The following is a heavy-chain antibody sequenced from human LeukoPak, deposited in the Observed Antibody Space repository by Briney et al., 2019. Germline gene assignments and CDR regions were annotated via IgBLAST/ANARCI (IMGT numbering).Heavy chain of an antibody. D-gene: IGHD3-22*01. J-gene: IGHJ3*02. CDR3: ARRKISTGRITMIRHAFDI. CDR2: INHSGST. CDR1: GGSFSGYY. Sequence: SETLSLTCAVYGGSFSGYYWSWIRQPPGKGLEWIGEINHSGSTNYNPSLKSRVTISVDTSKNQFSLKLSSVTAADTAVYYCARRKISTGRITMIRHAFDIWGQGTMVTVSS. V-gene: IGHV4-34*01.